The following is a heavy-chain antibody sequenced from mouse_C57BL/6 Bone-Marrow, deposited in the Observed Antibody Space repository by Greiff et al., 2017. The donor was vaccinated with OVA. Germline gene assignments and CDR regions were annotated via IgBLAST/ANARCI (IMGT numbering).Heavy chain of an antibody. Sequence: VQLQQSGAELVRPGASVTLSCKASGYTFTDYEMHWVKQTPVHGLEWIGAIDPETGGTAYNQKFKGKAILTADKSSRTAYMELRSLTSEDSAVYYCTREGYYGYGAMDYWGQGTSVTVSS. CDR3: TREGYYGYGAMDY. CDR1: GYTFTDYE. V-gene: IGHV1-15*01. D-gene: IGHD2-2*01. J-gene: IGHJ4*01. CDR2: IDPETGGT.